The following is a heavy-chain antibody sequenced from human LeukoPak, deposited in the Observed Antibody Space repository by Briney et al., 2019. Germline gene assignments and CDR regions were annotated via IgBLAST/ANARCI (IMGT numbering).Heavy chain of an antibody. CDR3: VKDAYPNYFDY. CDR1: GFTFTDYG. D-gene: IGHD3-16*01. CDR2: ISYDGNNK. V-gene: IGHV3-30*18. J-gene: IGHJ4*02. Sequence: GGSLRLSCEASGFTFTDYGMHWVRQAPGKGLEWVAVISYDGNNKYYADSVKGRFTISRDNSKNTLDLQMSSLRGVDTAVYYCVKDAYPNYFDYWGQGTLVTVSS.